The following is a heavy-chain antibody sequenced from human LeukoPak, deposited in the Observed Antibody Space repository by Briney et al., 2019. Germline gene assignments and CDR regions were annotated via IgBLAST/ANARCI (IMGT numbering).Heavy chain of an antibody. CDR1: GFTFSSYS. D-gene: IGHD3-22*01. CDR3: ARSDYYYDSSGYFN. Sequence: GGSLRLSCAASGFTFSSYSMNWVRQAPGKGLEWVSVIYSGGSTYYADSVKGRFTISRDNSKNTLYLQMNSLRAEDTAVYYCARSDYYYDSSGYFNWGQGTLVTVSS. CDR2: IYSGGST. V-gene: IGHV3-53*01. J-gene: IGHJ4*02.